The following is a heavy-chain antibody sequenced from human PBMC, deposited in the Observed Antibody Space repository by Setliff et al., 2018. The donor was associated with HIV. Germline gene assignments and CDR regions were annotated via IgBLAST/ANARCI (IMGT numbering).Heavy chain of an antibody. CDR1: GGSISSSY. D-gene: IGHD2-21*02. CDR3: ASAGPYCGDDCPYNWLTP. CDR2: VHHSGST. Sequence: KTSETLSLTCAVYGGSISSSYWTWIRQPPGQGLEWIGYVHHSGSTKYNASLRSRVTMSVDTSKNLFSLTLRSVTAADTAVYYCASAGPYCGDDCPYNWLTPWGQGTLVTVSS. J-gene: IGHJ5*02. V-gene: IGHV4-59*01.